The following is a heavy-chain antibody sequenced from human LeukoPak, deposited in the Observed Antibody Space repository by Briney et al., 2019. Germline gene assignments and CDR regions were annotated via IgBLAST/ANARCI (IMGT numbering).Heavy chain of an antibody. V-gene: IGHV3-21*01. D-gene: IGHD1-26*01. J-gene: IGHJ4*02. Sequence: PGGSLRLSCAASGFTFSDYNMNWIRQGPGKGLEWVSSISSSSTYIYYAESLQGRFTISRDNAKNSLYLQMNSLRAEDTAVYYCARDYSGDYWGQGTLVTVSS. CDR3: ARDYSGDY. CDR1: GFTFSDYN. CDR2: ISSSSTYI.